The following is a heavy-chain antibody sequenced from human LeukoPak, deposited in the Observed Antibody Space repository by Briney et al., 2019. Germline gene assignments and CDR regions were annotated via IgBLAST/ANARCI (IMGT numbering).Heavy chain of an antibody. Sequence: SETLSLTCTVSGGSISSYYWSWIRQPPGKGLEWIGYIYYSGSTNYNPSLKSRATISVDTSKNQFSLKLSSVTAADTAVYYCARVRSSGWYRGGPLFYLDYWGQGTLVTVSS. D-gene: IGHD6-19*01. J-gene: IGHJ4*02. CDR2: IYYSGST. CDR1: GGSISSYY. CDR3: ARVRSSGWYRGGPLFYLDY. V-gene: IGHV4-59*01.